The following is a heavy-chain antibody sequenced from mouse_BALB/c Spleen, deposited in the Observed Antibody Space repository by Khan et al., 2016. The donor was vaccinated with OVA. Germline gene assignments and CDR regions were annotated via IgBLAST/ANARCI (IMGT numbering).Heavy chain of an antibody. CDR2: IWAGGST. J-gene: IGHJ3*01. CDR1: GFSLTSYG. V-gene: IGHV2-9*02. Sequence: QVQLKQSGPGLVAPSQTLSITCTVSGFSLTSYGVHWVRQPPGKGLEWLGVIWAGGSTNHNSALMSRLSISKDNSKSQDFLKMNSLQTDDTAMYYCARAFCYGVWCAYWGQGTLVPVSA. D-gene: IGHD1-1*01. CDR3: ARAFCYGVWCAY.